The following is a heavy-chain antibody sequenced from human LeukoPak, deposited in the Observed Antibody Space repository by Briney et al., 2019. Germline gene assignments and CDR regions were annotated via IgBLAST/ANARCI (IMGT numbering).Heavy chain of an antibody. CDR3: ARARKSGGITMIRGVKDRGWFDP. CDR2: ISSSSSYM. D-gene: IGHD3-10*01. V-gene: IGHV3-21*01. Sequence: GGSLRLSCAASGFTFSSYSMNWVRQAPGKGLEWVSSISSSSSYMYYADSVKGRFTISRDNAKNSLYLQMNSLRAEDTAVYYCARARKSGGITMIRGVKDRGWFDPWGQGTLVTVSS. CDR1: GFTFSSYS. J-gene: IGHJ5*02.